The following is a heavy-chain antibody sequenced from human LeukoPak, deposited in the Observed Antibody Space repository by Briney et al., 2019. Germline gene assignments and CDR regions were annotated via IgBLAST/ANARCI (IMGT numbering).Heavy chain of an antibody. CDR1: GFTFSGSA. Sequence: GGSLRLSCAASGFTFSGSAMHWVRQASGKGLEWVGRIRSKANSYAKAYAASVKGRFTISRDDSKNTAYLQMNSLKTEDTAVYYCTRHVDSSFNYMDVWGKGTTVTVSS. V-gene: IGHV3-73*01. CDR2: IRSKANSYAK. D-gene: IGHD2-21*01. J-gene: IGHJ6*03. CDR3: TRHVDSSFNYMDV.